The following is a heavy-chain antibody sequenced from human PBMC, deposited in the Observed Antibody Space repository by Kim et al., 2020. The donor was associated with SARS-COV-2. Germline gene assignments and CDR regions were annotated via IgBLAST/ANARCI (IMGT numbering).Heavy chain of an antibody. CDR3: ARNHYDSSGYYYYLDY. Sequence: SETLSLTCTVSGGSVSSYYWSWIRQPAGKGLEWIGRVYISGSTNNNTSLKSRVTMSVDTSKNEFSLKLSSVTAADTAVYYCARNHYDSSGYYYYLDYWGQGTLVTVSS. CDR2: VYISGST. V-gene: IGHV4-4*07. J-gene: IGHJ4*02. CDR1: GGSVSSYY. D-gene: IGHD3-22*01.